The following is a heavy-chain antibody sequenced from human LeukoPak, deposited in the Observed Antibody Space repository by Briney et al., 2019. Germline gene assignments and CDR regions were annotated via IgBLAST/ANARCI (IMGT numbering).Heavy chain of an antibody. V-gene: IGHV1-2*02. CDR1: GYTFTGYY. CDR3: AAQYTGRPNDAFDI. D-gene: IGHD1-26*01. CDR2: INPNSGGT. J-gene: IGHJ3*02. Sequence: ASVKVSCKASGYTFTGYYMHWVRQAPGQGLEWMGWINPNSGGTNYAQKFQGRVTMTTDTSTSTAYMELRSLRSDDTAVYYCAAQYTGRPNDAFDIWGQGTMVTASS.